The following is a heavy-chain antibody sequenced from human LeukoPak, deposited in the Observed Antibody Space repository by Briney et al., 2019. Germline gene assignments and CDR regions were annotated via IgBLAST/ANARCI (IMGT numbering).Heavy chain of an antibody. D-gene: IGHD2-2*01. CDR3: ARGPVGSIFDY. CDR2: IIPIFGTA. Sequence: SVKVSCKASGYTFTSHGISWVRQAPGQGLEWMGGIIPIFGTANYAQKFQGRVTITADESTSTAYMELSSLRSEDTAVYYCARGPVGSIFDYWGQGTLVTVSS. J-gene: IGHJ4*02. V-gene: IGHV1-69*13. CDR1: GYTFTSHG.